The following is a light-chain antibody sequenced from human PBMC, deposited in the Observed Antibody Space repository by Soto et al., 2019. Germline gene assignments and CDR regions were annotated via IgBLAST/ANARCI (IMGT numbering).Light chain of an antibody. J-gene: IGKJ1*01. Sequence: DIQMTQSPSTLSASVGDRVTITCRARQSVSSWLAWYQQKAGKAPKLLLFKESSLETGVPSRFSGSGSGTEFSLTITSLQPDDFATYYCQQYSSYWTFGQGTKVEI. CDR1: QSVSSW. V-gene: IGKV1-5*03. CDR2: KES. CDR3: QQYSSYWT.